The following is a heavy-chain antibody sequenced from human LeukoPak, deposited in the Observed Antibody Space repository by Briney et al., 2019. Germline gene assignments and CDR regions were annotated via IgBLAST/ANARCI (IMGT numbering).Heavy chain of an antibody. CDR1: GGSFSGYY. Sequence: SETLSLTCAVYGGSFSGYYWGWIRQPPGKGLEWIGSIYYSGSTYYNPSLKSRVTISVDTSKNQFSLKLSSVTAADTAVYYCASRYFDWLLSADDAFDIWGQGAMVTVSS. D-gene: IGHD3-9*01. J-gene: IGHJ3*02. CDR2: IYYSGST. CDR3: ASRYFDWLLSADDAFDI. V-gene: IGHV4-39*01.